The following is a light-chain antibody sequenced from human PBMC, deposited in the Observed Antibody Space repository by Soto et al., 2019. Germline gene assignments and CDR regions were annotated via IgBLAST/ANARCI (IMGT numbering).Light chain of an antibody. CDR1: SRDIGGYDF. V-gene: IGLV2-8*01. Sequence: LTQPPSASGSPGQSVTISCTGTSRDIGGYDFVSWYQQHPGKAPKLLIYDVIKRPSGVPDRFSGSKSGNTASLTVSGLQTDDEADYYCSSYGGSNNLLFGGGTKLTVL. CDR3: SSYGGSNNLL. J-gene: IGLJ2*01. CDR2: DVI.